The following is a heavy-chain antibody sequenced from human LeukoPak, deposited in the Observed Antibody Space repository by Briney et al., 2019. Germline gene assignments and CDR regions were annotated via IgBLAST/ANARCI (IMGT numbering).Heavy chain of an antibody. CDR1: GVTFSSYA. CDR3: AKNGPYDSSGYYPYYFDY. V-gene: IGHV3-23*01. CDR2: ISASGGGT. J-gene: IGHJ4*02. D-gene: IGHD3-22*01. Sequence: GGSLRLSCAASGVTFSSYAMGWVRQAPGKGLEWVSAISASGGGTYYADSVKGRFTISRDNSKNTLYLQMNSLRAEDTAVYYCAKNGPYDSSGYYPYYFDYWGQGTLVTVSS.